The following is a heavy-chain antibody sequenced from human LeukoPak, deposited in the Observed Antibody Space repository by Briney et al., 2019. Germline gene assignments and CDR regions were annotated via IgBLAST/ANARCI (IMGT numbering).Heavy chain of an antibody. D-gene: IGHD3-22*01. Sequence: GGSLRLSCAASGFTFSSYSMHWVHQAPGKGLEWVSYISRGSSTIYYADSVKGRFTISRDNAKNSLYLQMSSLRAEDTAVYYCARVYYYDNSGFGAWGQGTLVTVSS. CDR3: ARVYYYDNSGFGA. V-gene: IGHV3-48*01. J-gene: IGHJ5*02. CDR2: ISRGSSTI. CDR1: GFTFSSYS.